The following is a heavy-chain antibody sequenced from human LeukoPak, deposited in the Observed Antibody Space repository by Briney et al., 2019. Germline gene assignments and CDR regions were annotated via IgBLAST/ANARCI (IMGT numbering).Heavy chain of an antibody. CDR1: GFTFSSYG. CDR2: ISYDGSNK. D-gene: IGHD6-19*01. CDR3: ARDVHYYGTGWKYYFEY. J-gene: IGHJ4*02. V-gene: IGHV3-30*03. Sequence: PGRSLRLSCAASGFTFSSYGMHWVRQAPGKGLEWVAVISYDGSNKYYADSVKGRFTISRDNSKNTLYLQMNSLRAEDTAVYFCARDVHYYGTGWKYYFEYWGQGALVTVSS.